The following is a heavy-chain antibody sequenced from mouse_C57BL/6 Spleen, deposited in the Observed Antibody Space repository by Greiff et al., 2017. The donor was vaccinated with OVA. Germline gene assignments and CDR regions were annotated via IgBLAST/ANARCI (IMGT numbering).Heavy chain of an antibody. CDR1: GYSITSGYY. CDR3: AREGDYYGSPWFAY. J-gene: IGHJ3*01. CDR2: ISYDGSN. D-gene: IGHD1-1*01. V-gene: IGHV3-6*01. Sequence: DVQLQESGPGLVKPSQSLSLTCSVTGYSITSGYYWNWIRQFPGNKLEWMGYISYDGSNNYNPSLKNRISITRDTSKNQFFLKLNSVTTEDTATYYCAREGDYYGSPWFAYWGQGTLVTVSA.